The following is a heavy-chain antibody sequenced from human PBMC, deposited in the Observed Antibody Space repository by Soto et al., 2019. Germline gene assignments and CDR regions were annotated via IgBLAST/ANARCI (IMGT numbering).Heavy chain of an antibody. CDR1: GFNFNNYA. CDR3: AKGGNRHSDFWSDY. J-gene: IGHJ4*02. D-gene: IGHD3-3*01. CDR2: INWDSGRI. V-gene: IGHV3-9*01. Sequence: PGGSLRLSCAASGFNFNNYAMHWVRQAPGKGLEWVSGINWDSGRIVYADSVKGRFTISRDNAKNSLYLQMNSLRAEDTAFYYCAKGGNRHSDFWSDYWGQGTLVTVSS.